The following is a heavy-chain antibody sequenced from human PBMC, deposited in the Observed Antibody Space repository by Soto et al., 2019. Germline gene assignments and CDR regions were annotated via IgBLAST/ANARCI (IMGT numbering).Heavy chain of an antibody. D-gene: IGHD2-15*01. V-gene: IGHV3-53*01. J-gene: IGHJ4*02. Sequence: EVQLVESGGGLIQPGGSLRLSCEASGFTVSSNYMSWVRQAPGKGLEWVSFIYSGGSTYYADSVKGRFTISRDNSKNTLYLQMNSRRVEDTAVYYCAKAKGYSSGGYFDYWGQGTLATVSS. CDR2: IYSGGST. CDR3: AKAKGYSSGGYFDY. CDR1: GFTVSSNY.